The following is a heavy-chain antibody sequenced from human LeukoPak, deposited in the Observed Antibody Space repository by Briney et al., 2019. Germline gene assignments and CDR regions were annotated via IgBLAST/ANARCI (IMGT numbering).Heavy chain of an antibody. Sequence: SETLSLPCAVYGGSFSGYYWSWIRQPPGKGLEWIGEINHSGSTNYNPSLKSRVTISVDTSKNQFSLKLSSVTAADTAVYYCARRICPPMVRGVMTFFPRWVAPENWFDPWGQGTLVTVSS. D-gene: IGHD3-10*01. CDR2: INHSGST. CDR1: GGSFSGYY. J-gene: IGHJ5*02. CDR3: ARRICPPMVRGVMTFFPRWVAPENWFDP. V-gene: IGHV4-34*01.